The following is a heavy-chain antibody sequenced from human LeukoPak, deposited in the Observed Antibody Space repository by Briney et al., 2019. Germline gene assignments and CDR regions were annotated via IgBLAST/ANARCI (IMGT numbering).Heavy chain of an antibody. CDR3: AKDRGSYYPHFDY. V-gene: IGHV3-30*18. Sequence: GGSLRLSCAASGFIFSRYGMHWVRQAPGKGLEWVAVVSYDGTETKYADSVKGRLNLSRDNSKNTLYLQMNSLRAEDTAVYYCAKDRGSYYPHFDYWGQGTLVTVSS. D-gene: IGHD1-26*01. J-gene: IGHJ4*02. CDR1: GFIFSRYG. CDR2: VSYDGTET.